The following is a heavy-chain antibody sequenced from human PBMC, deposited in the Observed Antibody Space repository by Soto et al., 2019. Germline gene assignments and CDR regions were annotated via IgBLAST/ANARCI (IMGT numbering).Heavy chain of an antibody. D-gene: IGHD6-13*01. J-gene: IGHJ5*02. Sequence: SVKVSCKASGGTFSSYTISWVRQAPGQWLEWVGRIIPILGIANYAQKFQGRVTITADKSTSTAYMELSSLRSEDTAVYYCARSKAGGQLVTPFDPWGQGTLVTVSS. CDR3: ARSKAGGQLVTPFDP. CDR1: GGTFSSYT. CDR2: IIPILGIA. V-gene: IGHV1-69*02.